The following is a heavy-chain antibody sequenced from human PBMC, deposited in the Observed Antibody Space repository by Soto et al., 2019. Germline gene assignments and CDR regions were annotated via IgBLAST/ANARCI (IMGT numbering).Heavy chain of an antibody. CDR1: GVCMSSSSYY. D-gene: IGHD3-22*01. CDR3: ARHRNYYDSSCYYAFDY. CDR2: IYYSGST. V-gene: IGHV4-39*01. Sequence: EILALACTVSGVCMSSSSYYWGWIRQPPGKGLEWIGSIYYSGSTYYNPSLKSRVTISVDTSKNQFSLKLSSVNAADTAVYYCARHRNYYDSSCYYAFDYWGQGTLVTVSS. J-gene: IGHJ4*02.